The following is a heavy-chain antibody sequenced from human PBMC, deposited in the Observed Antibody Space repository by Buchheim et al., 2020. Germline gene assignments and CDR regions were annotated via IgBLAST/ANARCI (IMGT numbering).Heavy chain of an antibody. V-gene: IGHV3-23*01. Sequence: EVQLLESGGGLVQPGGSLRLSCAASGFTFINFGMSWVRRVPGGGLGWVSGIVFSGANTYYTDSVGGGFPISRDNPGNRVYLEMNNLRGEDTALYYCSKQEDPFDSWGQGTL. D-gene: IGHD2-15*01. CDR1: GFTFINFG. CDR2: IVFSGANT. CDR3: SKQEDPFDS. J-gene: IGHJ4*02.